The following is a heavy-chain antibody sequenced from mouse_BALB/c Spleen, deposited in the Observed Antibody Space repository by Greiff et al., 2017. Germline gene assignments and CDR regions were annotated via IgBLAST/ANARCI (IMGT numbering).Heavy chain of an antibody. CDR1: GYTFTSYW. D-gene: IGHD2-13*01. Sequence: QVQLQQSGAELAKPGASVKMSCKASGYTFTSYWMHWVKQRPGQGLEWIGYINPSTGYTEYNQKFKDKATLTADKSSSTAYMQLSSLTSEDSAVYYCARDYSTRFAYWGQGTLVTVSA. CDR2: INPSTGYT. V-gene: IGHV1-7*01. CDR3: ARDYSTRFAY. J-gene: IGHJ3*01.